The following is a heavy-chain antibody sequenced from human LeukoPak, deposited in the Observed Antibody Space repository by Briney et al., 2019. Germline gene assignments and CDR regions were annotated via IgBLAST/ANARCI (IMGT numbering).Heavy chain of an antibody. D-gene: IGHD4-11*01. CDR3: ARGRVSSSTWYSTYYYFFYMDF. V-gene: IGHV4-59*01. CDR2: IYYSGST. J-gene: IGHJ6*03. Sequence: SETLSLTCTVSGGSISSYYWSWIRQPPGKGLEWIGYIYYSGSTNYNPSLKSRVTISVDTSKNQFSLKLSSVTAADTAVYYCARGRVSSSTWYSTYYYFFYMDFWGKGTTVTVSS. CDR1: GGSISSYY.